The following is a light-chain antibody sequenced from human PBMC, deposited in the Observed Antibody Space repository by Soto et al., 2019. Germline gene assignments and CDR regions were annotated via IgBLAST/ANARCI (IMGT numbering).Light chain of an antibody. CDR3: ISYTSGTSPYV. CDR2: EVT. J-gene: IGLJ1*01. V-gene: IGLV2-14*01. CDR1: SSDVGGYNY. Sequence: QSALTQPASVSGSPGQSITISCTGTSSDVGGYNYVSWYQHHPGKAPKLIIYEVTNRPSGVSNRFSGSKSGNTASLTISGLQAEDDADYYCISYTSGTSPYVCGTGTKVTVL.